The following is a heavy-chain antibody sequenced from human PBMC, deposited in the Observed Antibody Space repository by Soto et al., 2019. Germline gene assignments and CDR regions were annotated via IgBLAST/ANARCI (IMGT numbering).Heavy chain of an antibody. Sequence: LSLTCTVSGGSISSGGYYWSWIRQHPGKGLEWIGYIYYSGSTYYNPSLKSRVTISVDTSKNQFSLKLSSVTAADTAVYYCARVGGVNYYDSSGYPNDAFDIWGQGTMVT. CDR3: ARVGGVNYYDSSGYPNDAFDI. J-gene: IGHJ3*02. CDR1: GGSISSGGYY. CDR2: IYYSGST. V-gene: IGHV4-31*03. D-gene: IGHD3-22*01.